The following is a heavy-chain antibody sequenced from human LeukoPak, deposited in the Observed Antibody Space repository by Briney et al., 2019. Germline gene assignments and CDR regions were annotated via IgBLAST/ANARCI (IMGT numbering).Heavy chain of an antibody. Sequence: SQTLSLTCTVSGGSISSGSYYWSWIRQPAGKGLEWIGRIYTSGSTHYNPSLKSRVTISVDTSKNQFSLKLSSVTAADTTVYYCATTYYYDSSGYYRDYWGQGTLVTVSS. CDR3: ATTYYYDSSGYYRDY. CDR1: GGSISSGSYY. D-gene: IGHD3-22*01. CDR2: IYTSGST. V-gene: IGHV4-61*02. J-gene: IGHJ4*02.